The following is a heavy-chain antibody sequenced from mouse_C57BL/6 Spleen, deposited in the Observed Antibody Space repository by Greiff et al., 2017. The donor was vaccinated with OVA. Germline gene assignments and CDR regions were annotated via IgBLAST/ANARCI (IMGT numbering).Heavy chain of an antibody. D-gene: IGHD1-1*01. CDR3: ARAGGSRDYYAMDY. Sequence: EVQLVESGPELVKPGASVKISCKASGYSFTDYNMNWVKQSNGKSLEWIGVINPNYGTTSYNQKFKGKATLTVDQSSSTAYMQLNSLTSEDSAVYYCARAGGSRDYYAMDYWGQGTSVTVSS. CDR1: GYSFTDYN. CDR2: INPNYGTT. V-gene: IGHV1-39*01. J-gene: IGHJ4*01.